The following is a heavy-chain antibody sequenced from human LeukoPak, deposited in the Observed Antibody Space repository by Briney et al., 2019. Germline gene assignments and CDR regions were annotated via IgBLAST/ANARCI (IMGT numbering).Heavy chain of an antibody. CDR1: GFTFSSYS. Sequence: PGGSLRLSCAASGFTFSSYSMNWVRQAPGKGLEWVSYISSSSSTIYYADSVKGRFTISRDNAKNSLYLQMNSLRAEDTAVYYCARDLITILPMDVWGKGTTVTVSS. CDR2: ISSSSSTI. J-gene: IGHJ6*03. CDR3: ARDLITILPMDV. D-gene: IGHD3-3*01. V-gene: IGHV3-48*01.